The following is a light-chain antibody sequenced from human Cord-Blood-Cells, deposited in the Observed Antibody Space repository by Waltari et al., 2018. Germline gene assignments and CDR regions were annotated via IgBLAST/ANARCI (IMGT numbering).Light chain of an antibody. CDR1: AFPKQY. Sequence: SYELTQPPSVSVSPGQTARITCSVDAFPKQYAYWYQQKPGQAPVLVRYKDSERPSGIPERFSGSSSGTTVTLTISGVQAEDEADYYCQSADSSGTYYVFGTGTKVTVL. CDR2: KDS. V-gene: IGLV3-25*03. CDR3: QSADSSGTYYV. J-gene: IGLJ1*01.